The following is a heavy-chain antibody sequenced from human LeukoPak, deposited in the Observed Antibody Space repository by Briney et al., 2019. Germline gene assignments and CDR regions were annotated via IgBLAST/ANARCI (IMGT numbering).Heavy chain of an antibody. CDR2: IYYSGST. Sequence: TPSETLSLTCTVSGGSISSGGYYWSWIRQHPGKGLEWIGYIYYSGSTYYNPSLKSRVTISVDTSKNQFSLKLSSVTAADTAVYYCARESPYYDFWSGYYHVFTVDGGNWFDPWGQGTLVTVSS. J-gene: IGHJ5*02. CDR1: GGSISSGGYY. D-gene: IGHD3-3*01. V-gene: IGHV4-31*03. CDR3: ARESPYYDFWSGYYHVFTVDGGNWFDP.